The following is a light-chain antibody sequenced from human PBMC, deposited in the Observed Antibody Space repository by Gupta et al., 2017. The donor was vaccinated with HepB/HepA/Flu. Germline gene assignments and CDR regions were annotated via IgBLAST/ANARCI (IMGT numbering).Light chain of an antibody. CDR1: SSNIGAHYD. J-gene: IGLJ2*01. CDR3: QSFDTSLSSVV. V-gene: IGLV1-40*01. CDR2: DNN. Sequence: QSGLTQPPSVSGAPGQRVTISCTGSSSNIGAHYDVHWYQQLPKTAPKPLIYDNNRRPSGVPGRFSGSTSGTSASLAITGLQTEDAADYYCQSFDTSLSSVVFGGGTKLTVL.